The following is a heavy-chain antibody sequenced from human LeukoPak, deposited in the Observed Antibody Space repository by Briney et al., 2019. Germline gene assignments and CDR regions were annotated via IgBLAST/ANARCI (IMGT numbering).Heavy chain of an antibody. CDR1: GFSFSGSW. V-gene: IGHV3-7*04. Sequence: PGGSLRLSCAASGFSFSGSWMTWVRQAPGKGLEWVANIKYDGSGKCYVDSVKGRFTISRDNAKNTLYLQMNSLRAEDTAVYYCARDPDHGAIDYWGQGTLVTVSS. J-gene: IGHJ4*02. CDR2: IKYDGSGK. CDR3: ARDPDHGAIDY.